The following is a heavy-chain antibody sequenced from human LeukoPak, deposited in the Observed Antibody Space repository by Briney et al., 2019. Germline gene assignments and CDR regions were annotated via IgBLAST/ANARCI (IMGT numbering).Heavy chain of an antibody. Sequence: GGSLRLSCTASGLTFSGSDMHWVRQASGKGLEWVGRIRSKTNNYATAYAASVGGRFTISRDDSKNTAYLQMNSLKTEDTAIYYCTRVYSSAYGSFDIWGQGTMVTVSS. CDR1: GLTFSGSD. D-gene: IGHD6-19*01. CDR2: IRSKTNNYAT. V-gene: IGHV3-73*01. J-gene: IGHJ3*02. CDR3: TRVYSSAYGSFDI.